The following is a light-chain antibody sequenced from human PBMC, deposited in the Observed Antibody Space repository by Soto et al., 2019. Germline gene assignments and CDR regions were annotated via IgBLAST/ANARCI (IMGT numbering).Light chain of an antibody. V-gene: IGKV1-6*01. Sequence: AIQMTQSPSSLSASVVDRVTITCRASQGIRNDLGWYQQKPGKAPKFLIYGASSLQSGVPSRFGGSGSGTEFTLTISSLQPDDFATYYCQQYNNYPRTFGQGTKVDIK. CDR1: QGIRND. J-gene: IGKJ1*01. CDR3: QQYNNYPRT. CDR2: GAS.